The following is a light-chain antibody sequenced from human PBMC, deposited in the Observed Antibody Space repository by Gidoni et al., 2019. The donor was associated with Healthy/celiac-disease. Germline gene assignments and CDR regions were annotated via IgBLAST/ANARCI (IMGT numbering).Light chain of an antibody. V-gene: IGLV3-21*02. CDR3: QVWDSSSDHPGV. J-gene: IGLJ1*01. CDR1: NIGSKS. Sequence: SYVLTQPPSVSVAPGQTARITCGGNNIGSKSVHWYQQQPGQAPVLVVYDDSDRPSGIPARFSGSNSGNTATLTISRVETGDEADYYCQVWDSSSDHPGVFGTGTKVTVL. CDR2: DDS.